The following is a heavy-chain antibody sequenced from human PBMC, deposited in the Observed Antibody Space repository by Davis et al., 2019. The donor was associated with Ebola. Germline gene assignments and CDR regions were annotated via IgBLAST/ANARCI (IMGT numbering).Heavy chain of an antibody. V-gene: IGHV4-34*01. Sequence: MPSETLSLTCAVHGGSFSDYYWSWIRQPPGKGLEWIGEINHSGSTNYKSSLKSRVTISVDTSKNQFSLKLSSVTAADTAVYYCARGSRVTIFGRLDYWGQGTLVTVSS. CDR1: GGSFSDYY. D-gene: IGHD3-3*01. CDR3: ARGSRVTIFGRLDY. J-gene: IGHJ4*02. CDR2: INHSGST.